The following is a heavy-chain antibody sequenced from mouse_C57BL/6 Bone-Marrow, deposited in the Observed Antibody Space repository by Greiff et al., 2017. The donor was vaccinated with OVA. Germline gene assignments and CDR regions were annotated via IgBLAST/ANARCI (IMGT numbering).Heavy chain of an antibody. CDR2: INPNNGGT. D-gene: IGHD2-13*01. J-gene: IGHJ2*01. V-gene: IGHV1-22*01. CDR1: GYTFTDYN. CDR3: ARWGLTKDY. Sequence: VQLQQSGPELVKPGASVKMSCKASGYTFTDYNMHWVKQSHGKSLEWIGYINPNNGGTNYNEKFKSKATLTVDTSSSTAYMQLSSLTSEDSAVYYCARWGLTKDYWGQGTTLTVSS.